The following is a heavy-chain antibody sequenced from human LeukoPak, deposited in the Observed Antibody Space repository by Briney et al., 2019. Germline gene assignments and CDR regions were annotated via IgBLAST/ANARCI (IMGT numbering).Heavy chain of an antibody. V-gene: IGHV4-59*01. CDR1: GGSISSYY. Sequence: SETLSLTCTVSGGSISSYYWSWIRQPPGKGLEWIGYIYYSGSTNYNPSLKSRVTISVDTSKNQFSLKLSSVTAADTAVYYCAREMESLTGTTVGFDPWGQGTLVTVSS. CDR3: AREMESLTGTTVGFDP. J-gene: IGHJ5*02. CDR2: IYYSGST. D-gene: IGHD1-7*01.